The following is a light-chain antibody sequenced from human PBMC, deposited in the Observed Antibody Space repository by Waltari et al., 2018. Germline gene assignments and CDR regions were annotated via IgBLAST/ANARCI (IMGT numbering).Light chain of an antibody. CDR1: SIDVGSFNY. Sequence: QSALTQPASVSGSPGQSITISCTGTSIDVGSFNYVSWYQQHPGKAPTLMIFEVSSRPSVVSMPFSGSKPGNTASLTISGLQAEDEADYYCSSYRSSSTPAVVFGGGTRLTVL. J-gene: IGLJ2*01. CDR2: EVS. V-gene: IGLV2-14*01. CDR3: SSYRSSSTPAVV.